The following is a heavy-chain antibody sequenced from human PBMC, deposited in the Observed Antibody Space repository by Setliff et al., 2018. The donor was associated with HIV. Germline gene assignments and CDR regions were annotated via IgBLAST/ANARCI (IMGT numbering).Heavy chain of an antibody. CDR1: GGSISSSSLY. D-gene: IGHD3-10*01. Sequence: SETLSLTCTVSGGSISSSSLYWGWIRQPPGKGLEWIGSIYYSGSTYYNPSLKSRVTTSLDTSKGLFSLKLSSVSAADTAVYYCARDRLLLWFDEEYYFDYWGQGTLVTVSS. CDR2: IYYSGST. J-gene: IGHJ4*02. V-gene: IGHV4-39*07. CDR3: ARDRLLLWFDEEYYFDY.